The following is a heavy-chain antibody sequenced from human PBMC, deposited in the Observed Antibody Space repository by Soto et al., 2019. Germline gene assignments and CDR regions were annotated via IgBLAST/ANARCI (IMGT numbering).Heavy chain of an antibody. Sequence: ASVKVSCKASGGTFSSYAISWVRQAPGQGLEWMGGIIPIFGTANYAQKFQGRVTITADESTSTAYMELSSLRSEDTAVYYCARGGRITMIVVPRSDYYCYGMDVWGQGTTVTVSS. CDR2: IIPIFGTA. CDR1: GGTFSSYA. D-gene: IGHD3-22*01. V-gene: IGHV1-69*13. CDR3: ARGGRITMIVVPRSDYYCYGMDV. J-gene: IGHJ6*02.